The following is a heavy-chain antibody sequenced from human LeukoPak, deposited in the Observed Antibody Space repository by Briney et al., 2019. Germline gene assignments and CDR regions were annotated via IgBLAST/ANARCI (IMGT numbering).Heavy chain of an antibody. V-gene: IGHV3-7*01. Sequence: PGGSLRLSCAASGFTFSSYWMSWVRQAPGKGLEWVANIKQDGSEKYYVDSVKGRFTISRDNAKNSLYLQMNSLRAEDTAVYYCARAANWHDDDWFDPWGQGTLVTVSS. CDR1: GFTFSSYW. CDR2: IKQDGSEK. CDR3: ARAANWHDDDWFDP. J-gene: IGHJ5*02. D-gene: IGHD1-1*01.